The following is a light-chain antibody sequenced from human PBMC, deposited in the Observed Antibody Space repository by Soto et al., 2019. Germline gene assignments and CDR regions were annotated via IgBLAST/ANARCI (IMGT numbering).Light chain of an antibody. CDR1: QSLLHSNGYNY. V-gene: IGKV2-28*01. J-gene: IGKJ1*01. CDR3: MQALQRGT. CDR2: LGS. Sequence: DIVMTQSPLSLPVTPGEPASISCRSSQSLLHSNGYNYLDWYLQKPGQSPQLLIYLGSNRASGVPDRFSGSGSGTDFKLKISRVEAEDVGVYYCMQALQRGTFGQGTKVEIK.